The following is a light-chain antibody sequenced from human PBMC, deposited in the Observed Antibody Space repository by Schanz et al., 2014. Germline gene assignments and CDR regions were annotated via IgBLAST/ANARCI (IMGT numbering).Light chain of an antibody. Sequence: DIRVTQSPSSLSASVGDRVTLTCRASQSISDYLNWYQQKPGKAPNLLIYAASILQSGVPSRFSGSGSGTDFTFTINSLQPEDIATYYCQQYHNLPPTFGGGTKVEIK. J-gene: IGKJ4*01. CDR2: AAS. V-gene: IGKV1-33*01. CDR1: QSISDY. CDR3: QQYHNLPPT.